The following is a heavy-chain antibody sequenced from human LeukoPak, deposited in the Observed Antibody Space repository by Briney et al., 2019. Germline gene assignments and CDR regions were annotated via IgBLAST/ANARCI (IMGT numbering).Heavy chain of an antibody. CDR1: GGSISSYY. V-gene: IGHV4-59*01. CDR3: ARVGYSSSWTHYYYYYYMDV. CDR2: IYYSGST. Sequence: SETLSLTCTVSGGSISSYYWSWIRQPPGKGLEWIGYIYYSGSTNYNPSLKSRVTISVDTSKNQFSLKLSSVTAADTAVYYCARVGYSSSWTHYYYYYYMDVWGKGTTVTISS. D-gene: IGHD6-13*01. J-gene: IGHJ6*03.